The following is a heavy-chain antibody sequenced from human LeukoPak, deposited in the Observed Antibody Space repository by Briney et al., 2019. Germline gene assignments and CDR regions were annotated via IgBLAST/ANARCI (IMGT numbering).Heavy chain of an antibody. CDR1: GGSFSGYY. J-gene: IGHJ4*02. V-gene: IGHV4-34*01. Sequence: SETLSLTCAVYGGSFSGYYWSWIRQPPGKGLEWIGEINHSGSTNYNPSLKSRVTISVDTSKNQFSLKLSSVTAADTAVYYCARHGMYYYDSSAYWGQGTLVTVSS. CDR3: ARHGMYYYDSSAY. D-gene: IGHD3-22*01. CDR2: INHSGST.